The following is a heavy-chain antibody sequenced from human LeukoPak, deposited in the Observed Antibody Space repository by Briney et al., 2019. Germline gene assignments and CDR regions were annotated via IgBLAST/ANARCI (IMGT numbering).Heavy chain of an antibody. V-gene: IGHV3-23*01. Sequence: QPGGSLRLSCAASGLTLSSYWMHWVRQAPGKGLEWVSAISGSGGSTYYADSVKGRFTISRDNSKNTLYLQMNSLRAEDTAVYYCAKDQLLSDYWGQGTLVTVSS. CDR1: GLTLSSYW. J-gene: IGHJ4*02. CDR2: ISGSGGST. D-gene: IGHD1-26*01. CDR3: AKDQLLSDY.